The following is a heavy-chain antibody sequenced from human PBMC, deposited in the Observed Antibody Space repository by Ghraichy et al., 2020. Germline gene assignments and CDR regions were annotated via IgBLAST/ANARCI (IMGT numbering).Heavy chain of an antibody. J-gene: IGHJ4*02. V-gene: IGHV3-49*03. CDR1: GFTFGDYS. D-gene: IGHD3-16*02. CDR3: TRVRGSYPKYYFDY. CDR2: IRREASGGTT. Sequence: SLRLSCTASGFTFGDYSMSWFRQAPGKGLEWVGFIRREASGGTTEYAASVKGRFTISRDDSKSIAYLQVNSLKTEDTAVYYCTRVRGSYPKYYFDYWGQGTLVTVSS.